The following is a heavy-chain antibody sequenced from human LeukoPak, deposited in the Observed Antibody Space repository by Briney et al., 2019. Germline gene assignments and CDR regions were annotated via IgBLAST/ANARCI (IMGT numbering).Heavy chain of an antibody. CDR1: GGSFSGYY. D-gene: IGHD3-22*01. V-gene: IGHV4-34*01. CDR3: ARGQTYYYDSSGYQ. CDR2: INHSGST. Sequence: SETLSLTCAVYGGSFSGYYWGWIRQPPGKGLEWIGEINHSGSTNYNPSLKSRVTISVDTSKNQFSLKLSSVTAADTAVYYCARGQTYYYDSSGYQWGQGTLVTVSS. J-gene: IGHJ4*02.